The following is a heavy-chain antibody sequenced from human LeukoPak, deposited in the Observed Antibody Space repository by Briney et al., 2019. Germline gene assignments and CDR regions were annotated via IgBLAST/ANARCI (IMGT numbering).Heavy chain of an antibody. CDR3: ARDLGWELVLDY. V-gene: IGHV1-2*02. CDR2: INPNSGGT. Sequence: ASVKVSCKASGYSFTNYYTHWVRQAPGQGLEWMGWINPNSGGTNYAQKFQGRVTMTRDTSIRTTYMELSRLRSDDTAVYFCARDLGWELVLDYWGQGTQVTVSS. CDR1: GYSFTNYY. J-gene: IGHJ4*02. D-gene: IGHD4-23*01.